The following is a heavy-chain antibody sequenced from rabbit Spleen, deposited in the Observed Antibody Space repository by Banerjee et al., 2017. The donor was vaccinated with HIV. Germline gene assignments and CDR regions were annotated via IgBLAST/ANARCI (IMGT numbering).Heavy chain of an antibody. V-gene: IGHV1S45*01. J-gene: IGHJ4*01. D-gene: IGHD1-1*01. Sequence: QLVESGGGLVKPGASLTLTCKASGFSFGDRDVMCWVRQAPGKGLEWIACINAATGKPVYATWAKGRFTISRTSSTTVTLRMTSLTAADRAAYFCARDLVGVIGWNFYLWGPGTLVTVS. CDR1: GFSFGDRDV. CDR3: ARDLVGVIGWNFYL. CDR2: INAATGKP.